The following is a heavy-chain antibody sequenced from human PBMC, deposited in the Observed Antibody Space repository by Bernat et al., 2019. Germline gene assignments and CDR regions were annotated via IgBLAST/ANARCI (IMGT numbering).Heavy chain of an antibody. D-gene: IGHD1-1*01. V-gene: IGHV2-26*01. CDR2: IFSNDEK. CDR1: GFSLSNARMG. CDR3: ERKLERYYYGMDV. J-gene: IGHJ6*02. Sequence: QVTLKESGPVLVKPTETLTLTCTVSGFSLSNARMGVSWIRQPPGKALEWLAHIFSNDEKSYSTSLKSRLTISKETSKSQVVLTMTNMDPVDTATYYFERKLERYYYGMDVWGQGTTVTVSS.